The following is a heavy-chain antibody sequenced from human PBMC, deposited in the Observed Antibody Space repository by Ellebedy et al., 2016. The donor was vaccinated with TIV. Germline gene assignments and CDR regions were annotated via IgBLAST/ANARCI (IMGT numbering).Heavy chain of an antibody. Sequence: GESLKISXTASGFSFSNFGMSWVRQAPGKGLEWVSSISRSGNYAYYADSLKGRLTISRDNANNSLFLQMNSLTGEDTAVYYCAKKARDWYFDVWGRGTLVTVSS. V-gene: IGHV3-21*01. CDR3: AKKARDWYFDV. CDR1: GFSFSNFG. CDR2: ISRSGNYA. J-gene: IGHJ2*01.